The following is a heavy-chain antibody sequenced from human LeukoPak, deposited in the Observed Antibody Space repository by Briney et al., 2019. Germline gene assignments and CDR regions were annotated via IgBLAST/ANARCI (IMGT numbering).Heavy chain of an antibody. J-gene: IGHJ5*02. CDR1: GGSISSHY. CDR3: AREHHDYSNPNWFDP. Sequence: SETLSLTCTVSGGSISSHYWSWIRQPPGKGPEWIGYIYYSGSTNYNPSLKSRVTISVDTSKNQFSLKLSSVTAADTAVYYCAREHHDYSNPNWFDPWGQGTLVTVSS. D-gene: IGHD4-11*01. CDR2: IYYSGST. V-gene: IGHV4-59*11.